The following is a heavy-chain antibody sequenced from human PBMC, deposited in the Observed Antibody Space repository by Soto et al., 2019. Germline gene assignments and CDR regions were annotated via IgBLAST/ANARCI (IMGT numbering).Heavy chain of an antibody. CDR3: AREGFRVMSYYGMDV. Sequence: SETLSLTCTVSGGTISSWYWSWIRQPPGKGLEWIGYIYYSGSTNCNPSLKSRVTISVDTSKNQFSLKLSSVTAADTAVYYCAREGFRVMSYYGMDVWGQGTTVTVSS. D-gene: IGHD3-10*01. CDR1: GGTISSWY. J-gene: IGHJ6*02. CDR2: IYYSGST. V-gene: IGHV4-59*08.